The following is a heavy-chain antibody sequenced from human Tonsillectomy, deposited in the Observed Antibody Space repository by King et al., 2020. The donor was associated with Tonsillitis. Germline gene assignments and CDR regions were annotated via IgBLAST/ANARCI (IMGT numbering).Heavy chain of an antibody. V-gene: IGHV4-34*01. CDR2: INHSGST. CDR1: GVSFRAYS. J-gene: IGHJ5*02. Sequence: VPLPPCCAVLFPPSATLSLPFAVSGVSFRAYSWRWIRQPPWPGLEWIGEINHSGSTNYNPSLKSRVTISVDTSKNQFSLNRSSVTAAETAGEDGARGEGDTWGQGTRGT. CDR3: ARGEGDT.